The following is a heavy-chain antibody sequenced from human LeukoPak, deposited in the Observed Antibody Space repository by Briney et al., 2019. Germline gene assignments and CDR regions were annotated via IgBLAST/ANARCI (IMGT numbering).Heavy chain of an antibody. Sequence: GESLKFSCEGSGYTFTNFWIGWVRQMPGKGLEWMGIVSPSDSDTRYSPSFQGQVTISADKSISTAYLQWSSLKASDTAMYYCARQQYYGSGYGPFDYWGQGTLVTVSS. V-gene: IGHV5-51*01. D-gene: IGHD3-10*01. CDR2: VSPSDSDT. J-gene: IGHJ4*02. CDR1: GYTFTNFW. CDR3: ARQQYYGSGYGPFDY.